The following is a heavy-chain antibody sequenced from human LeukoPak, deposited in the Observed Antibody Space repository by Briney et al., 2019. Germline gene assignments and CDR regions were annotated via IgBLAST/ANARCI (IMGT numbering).Heavy chain of an antibody. Sequence: GGSLRLSCAASGFTFSDSAMHWVRRASGTGVEWVARIRSKANTYAASYAASVKGRFTISRDDSKNTASLQMNSLKTEDTAVYYCMARGDSYGLFDYWGHGTLVTVSS. CDR3: MARGDSYGLFDY. J-gene: IGHJ4*01. CDR1: GFTFSDSA. V-gene: IGHV3-73*01. CDR2: IRSKANTYAA. D-gene: IGHD5-18*01.